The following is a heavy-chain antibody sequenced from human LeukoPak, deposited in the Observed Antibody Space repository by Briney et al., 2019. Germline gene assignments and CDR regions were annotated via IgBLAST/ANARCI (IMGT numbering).Heavy chain of an antibody. D-gene: IGHD3-22*01. CDR3: ARGLYDSGDYHYGIRAYYFDN. CDR2: INHSGRS. V-gene: IGHV4-34*01. J-gene: IGHJ4*02. CDR1: GASLSGDY. Sequence: SETLSLTCAVSGASLSGDYWSWLRQPPGKGLEWIAEINHSGRSNYNPSLQGRVTISVDTSKNQFSLNLSSVAAADTARYYCARGLYDSGDYHYGIRAYYFDNWGQGILVTVSS.